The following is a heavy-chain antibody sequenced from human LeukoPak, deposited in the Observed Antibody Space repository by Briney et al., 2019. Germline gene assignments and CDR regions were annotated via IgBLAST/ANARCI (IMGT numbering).Heavy chain of an antibody. V-gene: IGHV3-23*01. J-gene: IGHJ4*02. CDR3: ARGGGRHVEY. CDR1: GFTFSSYA. CDR2: IRSGGNT. Sequence: PGGSLRLSCAASGFTFSSYAMSWVRQAPGKGLEWVSSIRSGGNTYYADSVKGRFTISRDNAKNSLYLQMNSLRAEDTAVYYCARGGGRHVEYWGQGNLVTVSS. D-gene: IGHD2/OR15-2a*01.